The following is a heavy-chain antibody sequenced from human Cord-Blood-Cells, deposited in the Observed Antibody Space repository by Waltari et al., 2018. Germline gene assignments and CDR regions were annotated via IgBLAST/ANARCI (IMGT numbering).Heavy chain of an antibody. V-gene: IGHV3-7*01. J-gene: IGHJ3*02. D-gene: IGHD2-8*01. Sequence: EVQLVESGGGLVQPGGPLRLSCAASGFTFSLYWLSWVRQAPGKGLEWVANIKQDGSEKYYVDSVKGRFTISRDNAKNSLYLQMNSLRAEDTAVYYCASTNDAFDIWGQGTMVTVSS. CDR1: GFTFSLYW. CDR2: IKQDGSEK. CDR3: ASTNDAFDI.